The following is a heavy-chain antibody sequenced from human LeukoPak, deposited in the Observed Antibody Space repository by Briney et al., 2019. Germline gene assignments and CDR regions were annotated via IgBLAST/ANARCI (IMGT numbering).Heavy chain of an antibody. CDR1: GGSISSGGYS. CDR2: IYHSGST. J-gene: IGHJ3*02. CDR3: ARARYSSGWTDAFDI. Sequence: PSQTLSLTCAVSGGSISSGGYSWSWIRQPPGKGLEWIGYIYHSGSTYYNPSLKSRATISVDRSKNQFSLKLSSVTAADTAVYYCARARYSSGWTDAFDIWGQGTMVTVSS. V-gene: IGHV4-30-2*01. D-gene: IGHD6-19*01.